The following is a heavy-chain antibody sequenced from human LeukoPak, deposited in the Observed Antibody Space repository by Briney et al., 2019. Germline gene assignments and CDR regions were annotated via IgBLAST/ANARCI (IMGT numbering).Heavy chain of an antibody. CDR1: GYTFTGYY. J-gene: IGHJ4*02. Sequence: ASVKVTCKASGYTFTGYYMHWVRQAPGQGFEWMGWINPNSGDTKYAQKFQGRVTMTRDTSISTAYMDLSRLRSDDTAVYYCATQRGSYLWGTDFDYWGQGTLVTVSS. V-gene: IGHV1-2*02. CDR3: ATQRGSYLWGTDFDY. D-gene: IGHD3-16*01. CDR2: INPNSGDT.